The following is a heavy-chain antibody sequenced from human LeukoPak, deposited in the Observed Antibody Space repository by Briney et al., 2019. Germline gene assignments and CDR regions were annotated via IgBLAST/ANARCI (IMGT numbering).Heavy chain of an antibody. CDR1: GGSISSYY. J-gene: IGHJ4*02. CDR2: IYRTGST. V-gene: IGHV4-59*08. D-gene: IGHD6-13*01. Sequence: PSETLSLTCNVSGGSISSYYWSWIRQPPGKGLEWIGYIYRTGSTNYNPSLKSRVTISAGTSKSQFSLSLSSVTAADTAVYYCARQRDLQQLAPFDYWGQGTLVTVSS. CDR3: ARQRDLQQLAPFDY.